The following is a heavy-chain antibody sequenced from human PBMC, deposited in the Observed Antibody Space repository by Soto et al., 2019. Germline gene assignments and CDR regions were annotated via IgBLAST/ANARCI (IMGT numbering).Heavy chain of an antibody. V-gene: IGHV3-15*01. CDR1: GFTFNNGW. D-gene: IGHD2-8*02. J-gene: IGHJ4*02. CDR3: TTDSTHTFCAGGPCSSVLPKTHDS. CDR2: IKSKAAGGTT. Sequence: EVQLVESGGGLVKPGGSLRLSCAASGFTFNNGWMSWVRQAPGKGLEWVARIKSKAAGGTTDYSAPVPGRFSISSEDSKHAAHLPMNSLKTEDAAVYYRTTDSTHTFCAGGPCSSVLPKTHDSWGQGTLVTVSS.